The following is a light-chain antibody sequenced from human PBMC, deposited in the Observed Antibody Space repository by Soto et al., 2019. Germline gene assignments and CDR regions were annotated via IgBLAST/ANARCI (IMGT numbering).Light chain of an antibody. J-gene: IGKJ1*01. CDR3: QQYGSLPWT. V-gene: IGKV3-20*01. Sequence: EVVLTQPPGTLYLSPGERATLSCRASQSVTSSYLVWYQQKPGQAPRLLIYGASSRATGIPDRFSGSGSGTDFALTISRLEAEDSAVYYCQQYGSLPWTFGQGTKVEIK. CDR1: QSVTSSY. CDR2: GAS.